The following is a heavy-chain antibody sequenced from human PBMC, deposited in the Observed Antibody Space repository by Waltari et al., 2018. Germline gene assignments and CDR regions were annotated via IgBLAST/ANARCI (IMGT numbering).Heavy chain of an antibody. CDR2: ISPDGRGT. Sequence: EVQLVESGGGLVQPGGSLRLSCAASGFTFSTFWMHWVRQDPGEGLVWVSRISPDGRGTNFADSVRCRFTISRDNAKNTLYLQMNSLRVEDTAMYYCARGWGGHVDYWGQGTLVTVSS. D-gene: IGHD3-16*01. CDR1: GFTFSTFW. CDR3: ARGWGGHVDY. J-gene: IGHJ4*02. V-gene: IGHV3-74*02.